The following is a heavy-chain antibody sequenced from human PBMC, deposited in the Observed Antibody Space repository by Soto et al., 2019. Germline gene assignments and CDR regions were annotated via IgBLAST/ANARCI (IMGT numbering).Heavy chain of an antibody. J-gene: IGHJ6*02. V-gene: IGHV3-23*01. CDR2: ISGGGGSI. D-gene: IGHD2-15*01. CDR3: AKKGGAYYYYAMDV. CDR1: GFTFSSYA. Sequence: GGSLRLSCAASGFTFSSYAMSWVRQAPGKGLEWVSAISGGGGSIYYADSVKGRFTISRDNSKNTLYLQMSSLRAEDTAVYYCAKKGGAYYYYAMDVWGQGTTVTV.